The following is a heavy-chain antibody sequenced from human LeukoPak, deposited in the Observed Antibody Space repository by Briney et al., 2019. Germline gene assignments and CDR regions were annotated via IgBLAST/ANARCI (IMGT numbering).Heavy chain of an antibody. CDR3: ASLHDIVVIPDATIDH. CDR1: GFTFSRYS. V-gene: IGHV3-21*01. J-gene: IGHJ4*02. Sequence: PGGSLRLSCAASGFTFSRYSMNWVRQAPGKGLEWVSCISSSGTDKYYADSVKGRFTVSRDNGNNLLYLQMNSLRADDTAVYYCASLHDIVVIPDATIDHCGQGTLVTVSS. D-gene: IGHD2-15*01. CDR2: ISSSGTDK.